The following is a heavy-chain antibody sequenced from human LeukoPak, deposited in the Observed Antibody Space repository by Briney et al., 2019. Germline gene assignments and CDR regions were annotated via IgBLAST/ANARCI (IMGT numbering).Heavy chain of an antibody. J-gene: IGHJ6*03. CDR3: ARDQSSSWSHYYYMDV. CDR1: GYTFTSYA. Sequence: GAPVKVSCKASGYTFTSYAMNWVRQAPGQGLEWMGWINTNTGNPTYAQGFTGRFVFSLDTPVSTAYLQISSLKAEDTAVYYCARDQSSSWSHYYYMDVWGKGTTVTVSS. CDR2: INTNTGNP. V-gene: IGHV7-4-1*02. D-gene: IGHD6-13*01.